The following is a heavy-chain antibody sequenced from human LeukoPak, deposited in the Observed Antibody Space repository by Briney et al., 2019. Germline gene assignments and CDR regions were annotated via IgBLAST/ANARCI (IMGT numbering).Heavy chain of an antibody. V-gene: IGHV3-7*01. CDR2: IKQDGSEK. CDR1: GFAFSSYW. D-gene: IGHD2-21*02. J-gene: IGHJ6*04. Sequence: GGSLRLSCAASGFAFSSYWMSWFRQAPGQGLEWVANIKQDGSEKFYADSVTGRFTVSRDNAENSLFLQMNSLRAEDTALHYCARVVTAWSMDVWGKGTTVTVSP. CDR3: ARVVTAWSMDV.